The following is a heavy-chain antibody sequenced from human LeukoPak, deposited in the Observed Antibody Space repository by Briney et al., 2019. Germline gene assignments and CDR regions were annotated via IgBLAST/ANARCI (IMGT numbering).Heavy chain of an antibody. V-gene: IGHV3-30*02. Sequence: PGGSLRLSCAASGFTFNSFGIHWVRQAPGKGLEWVAFIRYDGNNKYYADSVKGRFTISRDNAKNSLYLQMNSLGAEDTAVYFCATYHRSSYYYIDAWGKGTTVTVSS. CDR1: GFTFNSFG. J-gene: IGHJ6*03. CDR3: ATYHRSSYYYIDA. D-gene: IGHD6-6*01. CDR2: IRYDGNNK.